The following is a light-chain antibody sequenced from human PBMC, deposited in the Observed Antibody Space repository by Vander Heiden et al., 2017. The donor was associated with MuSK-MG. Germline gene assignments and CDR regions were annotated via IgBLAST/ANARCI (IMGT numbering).Light chain of an antibody. CDR3: QSFDTNLSGVL. V-gene: IGLV1-40*01. CDR2: NEK. Sequence: QSELTQPPSVSGAPGQRVTISCTGSSTNLGAGYDVHWYQQFPGTAPKLLIYNEKDRPSGVPDRFSGSKSGTSASLAIAGLQTEDEADYYCQSFDTNLSGVLFGGGTKLTV. J-gene: IGLJ3*02. CDR1: STNLGAGYD.